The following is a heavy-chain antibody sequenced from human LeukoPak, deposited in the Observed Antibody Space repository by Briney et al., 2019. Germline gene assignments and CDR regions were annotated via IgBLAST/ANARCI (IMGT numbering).Heavy chain of an antibody. J-gene: IGHJ4*02. CDR1: GFTFSSYN. CDR2: ITRDTIYT. D-gene: IGHD6-13*01. CDR3: ARTKYSSSWYSVDY. Sequence: GGSLRLSCAASGFTFSSYNMNWVRQTPGKGLEWVSSITRDTIYTFYADSVKGRFTISRDNAKNSLSLQMNSLRAEDTAVYYCARTKYSSSWYSVDYWGQGTLVTVSS. V-gene: IGHV3-21*01.